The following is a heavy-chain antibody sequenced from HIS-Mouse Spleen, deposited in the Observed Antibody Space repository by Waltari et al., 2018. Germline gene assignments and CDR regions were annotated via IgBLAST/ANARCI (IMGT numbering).Heavy chain of an antibody. CDR1: GGSIRSSSYY. Sequence: QLQLQESCPALVKPSETLSLTCTVSGGSIRSSSYYWRRIRQPPGKGLEWIGSIYYIGSTYYNPSLKSRVTISVDTSKNQFSLKLSSVTAADTAVYYCAREIPYSSSWYDWYFDLWGRGTLVTVSS. CDR2: IYYIGST. D-gene: IGHD6-13*01. CDR3: AREIPYSSSWYDWYFDL. J-gene: IGHJ2*01. V-gene: IGHV4-39*07.